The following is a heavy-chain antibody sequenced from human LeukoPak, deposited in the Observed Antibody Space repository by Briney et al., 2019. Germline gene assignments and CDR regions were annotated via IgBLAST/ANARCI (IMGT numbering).Heavy chain of an antibody. D-gene: IGHD6-19*01. V-gene: IGHV3-9*01. CDR1: GFTFDDYA. J-gene: IGHJ4*02. CDR3: AKDIIGRIAVASYFGY. Sequence: LAGGSLRLSCAASGFTFDDYAMHWVRQAPGKGLEWVSGISWNSGSIGYADSVKGRFTISRDNAKNSLYLQMNSLRAEDTALYYCAKDIIGRIAVASYFGYWGQGTLVTVSS. CDR2: ISWNSGSI.